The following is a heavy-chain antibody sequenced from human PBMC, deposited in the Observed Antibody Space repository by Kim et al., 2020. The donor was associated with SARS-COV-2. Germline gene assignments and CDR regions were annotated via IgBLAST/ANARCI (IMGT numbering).Heavy chain of an antibody. J-gene: IGHJ4*02. V-gene: IGHV4-34*01. D-gene: IGHD1-26*01. CDR3: ARGPTGKRSGSHPY. Sequence: TPSLKSRVTISVDTSKTQFSLKLSSVTAADTAVYYCARGPTGKRSGSHPYWGQGTLVTVSS.